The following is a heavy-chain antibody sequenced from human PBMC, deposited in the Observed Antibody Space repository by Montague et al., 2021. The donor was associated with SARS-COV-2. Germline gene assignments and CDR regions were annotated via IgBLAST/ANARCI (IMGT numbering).Heavy chain of an antibody. CDR2: IYWDDDK. D-gene: IGHD1-26*01. Sequence: PALVKPTQTLTLTCTFSGFSLSTSGVGVGWIRQPPGKALEWLALIYWDDDKRYSPSLKSRLTITKDTSKNQVVHTMTNMDPVDTATYYCAHRRGLLLSDALDIWGQGTMVTVSS. V-gene: IGHV2-5*02. J-gene: IGHJ3*02. CDR1: GFSLSTSGVG. CDR3: AHRRGLLLSDALDI.